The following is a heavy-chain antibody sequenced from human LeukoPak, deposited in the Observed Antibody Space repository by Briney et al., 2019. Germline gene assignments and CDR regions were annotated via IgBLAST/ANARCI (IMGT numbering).Heavy chain of an antibody. V-gene: IGHV3-49*04. Sequence: SLRLSCTTSGFTFGDYAMSWVRQAPGKGLEWVGLIRSRGYGGTTQYAASVKGRFTISRDDSKSIAYLQMNSLKTEDTAVYYCTRVSRSGSYSDFWGQGTLVTVSS. D-gene: IGHD3-10*01. CDR3: TRVSRSGSYSDF. CDR1: GFTFGDYA. CDR2: IRSRGYGGTT. J-gene: IGHJ4*02.